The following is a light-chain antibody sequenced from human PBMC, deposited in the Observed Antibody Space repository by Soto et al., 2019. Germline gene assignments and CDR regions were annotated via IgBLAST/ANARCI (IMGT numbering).Light chain of an antibody. Sequence: QSVLTQPPSVSATPGQEVTISCSGSSSNIGNDYVSWYQQLPGTAPKLLIYDDHERPSGIPARFSGSKSGTSATLVITGLQTGDEADYYCGTWDSSLSAVVFGGGTKLTVL. CDR2: DDH. CDR3: GTWDSSLSAVV. J-gene: IGLJ2*01. V-gene: IGLV1-51*01. CDR1: SSNIGNDY.